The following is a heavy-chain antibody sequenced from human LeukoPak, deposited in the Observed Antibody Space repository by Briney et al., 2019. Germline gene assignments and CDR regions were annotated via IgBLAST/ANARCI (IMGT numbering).Heavy chain of an antibody. J-gene: IGHJ3*02. D-gene: IGHD6-13*01. CDR1: GYTFTSYG. CDR3: ARADSWHDAFDI. CDR2: ISAYNGNT. Sequence: ASVKVSCKASGYTFTSYGISWVRQAPGQGLEWMGWISAYNGNTNYAQKLQGRVTMTTDTSTSTDYMELRSLRSDDTAVYYCARADSWHDAFDIWGQGTMVTVSS. V-gene: IGHV1-18*01.